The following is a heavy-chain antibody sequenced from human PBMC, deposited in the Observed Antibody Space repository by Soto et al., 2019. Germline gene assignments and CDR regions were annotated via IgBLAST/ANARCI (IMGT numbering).Heavy chain of an antibody. CDR1: GYSMINGIYY. V-gene: IGHV4-31*03. CDR3: VRGADRYKCGF. J-gene: IGHJ4*02. CDR2: VHYSGTI. D-gene: IGHD2-21*02. Sequence: QVQVQESGPGLVKPSQTLSLTCTVSGYSMINGIYYWTWIRQHPGKGLEWIGHVHYSGTIYYNPSLRSRVTMSIDTSKNQVSLELSSVTVADTAVYYCVRGADRYKCGFWGQGTLVTVSS.